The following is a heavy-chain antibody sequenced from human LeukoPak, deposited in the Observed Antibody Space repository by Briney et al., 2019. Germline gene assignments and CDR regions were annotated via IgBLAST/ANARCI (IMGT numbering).Heavy chain of an antibody. V-gene: IGHV3-33*01. D-gene: IGHD2/OR15-2a*01. Sequence: GGSLSLSCAASGFTFSSYAMHWVRQAPGKGLEWVAVIWYDGTNKYYADSVKGRFTISRDNPQNTLYLQMSSLRAEDTAVYYCARGQEMNTLSFDYWGQGSLVTVSS. CDR1: GFTFSSYA. CDR3: ARGQEMNTLSFDY. J-gene: IGHJ4*02. CDR2: IWYDGTNK.